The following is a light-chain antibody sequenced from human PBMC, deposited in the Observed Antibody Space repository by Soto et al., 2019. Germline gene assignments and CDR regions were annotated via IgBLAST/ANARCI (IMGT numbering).Light chain of an antibody. J-gene: IGLJ2*01. V-gene: IGLV2-14*01. CDR3: SSYTSSSTLVV. CDR2: DVS. Sequence: QSALTQPASVSGSPGQSITISCTGTASDVGAYNYVSWYQQHPGKAPKLMIYDVSNRPSGVSNRFSGSKSANTASLTISGLQAEDEADYYCSSYTSSSTLVVFGGGTQLTV. CDR1: ASDVGAYNY.